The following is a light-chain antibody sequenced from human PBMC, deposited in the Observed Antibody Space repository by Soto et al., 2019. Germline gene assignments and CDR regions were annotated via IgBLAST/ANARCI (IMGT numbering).Light chain of an antibody. Sequence: DIQMTQSPSTLSASVGDRVTMTCWASQSVGRWLAWYQQKPGKAPKLLIYEASTLENGVPSRFSGSGSGTEFTLAISSLQPDDFATYFCQQHNNYIPTFGQGTKVEIK. J-gene: IGKJ1*01. CDR3: QQHNNYIPT. CDR1: QSVGRW. CDR2: EAS. V-gene: IGKV1-5*03.